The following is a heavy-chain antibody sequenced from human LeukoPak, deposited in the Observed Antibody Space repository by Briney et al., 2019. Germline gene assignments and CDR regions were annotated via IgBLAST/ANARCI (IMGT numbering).Heavy chain of an antibody. D-gene: IGHD3-22*01. CDR2: INSDGSST. V-gene: IGHV3-74*01. J-gene: IGHJ3*02. Sequence: PGGSLRLSCAASGFTFSSYWMRWGCHTPREGLVWVLRINSDGSSTSYTDSVKGRFNISRDNAKNTLYLQINSLRDEDTAACYCAREENYYDRSDALDSSGQGAMVTLCS. CDR3: AREENYYDRSDALDS. CDR1: GFTFSSYW.